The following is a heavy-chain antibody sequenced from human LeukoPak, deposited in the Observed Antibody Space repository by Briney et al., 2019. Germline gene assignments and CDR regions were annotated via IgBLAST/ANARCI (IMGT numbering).Heavy chain of an antibody. D-gene: IGHD6-13*01. V-gene: IGHV6-1*01. CDR3: ARDSNLAAAGTGFVPVGVDWFDP. CDR1: GDSVSSNSAA. Sequence: SQTLSLTCAISGDSVSSNSAAWNWIRQSPSRGLEWLGRTYYRSKWYNDYAVSVKSRITINPDTSKNQFSLQLNSVTPEDTALYYCARDSNLAAAGTGFVPVGVDWFDPWGQGTLVTVSS. J-gene: IGHJ5*02. CDR2: TYYRSKWYN.